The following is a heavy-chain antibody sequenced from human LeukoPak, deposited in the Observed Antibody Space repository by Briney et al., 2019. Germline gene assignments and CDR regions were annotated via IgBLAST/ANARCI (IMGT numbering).Heavy chain of an antibody. Sequence: SETLSLTCAVYGGSFSGYYWSWIRQPPGKGLEWIGEINHSGSTNYNPSLKSRVTISVDTSKNQFSLKLSSVTAADTAVYYCARVSYYGSGSYSDYWGQGTLVTVSS. J-gene: IGHJ4*02. V-gene: IGHV4-34*01. D-gene: IGHD3-10*01. CDR3: ARVSYYGSGSYSDY. CDR1: GGSFSGYY. CDR2: INHSGST.